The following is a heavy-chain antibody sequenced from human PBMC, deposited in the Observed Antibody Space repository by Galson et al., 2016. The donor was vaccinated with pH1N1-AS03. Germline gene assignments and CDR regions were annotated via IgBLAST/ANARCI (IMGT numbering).Heavy chain of an antibody. CDR3: AGSDRVLTAGSTRPEGGDY. J-gene: IGHJ4*02. CDR2: INPNSGGT. CDR1: GYTFTEYY. Sequence: SVKVSCKASGYTFTEYYMYWVRQAPGRGLEWMGWINPNSGGTKSAQKFQGRVTMTRDTSINTAYMGLSSLRSDDTAVYYCAGSDRVLTAGSTRPEGGDYWGQGTLVTVSS. D-gene: IGHD6-13*01. V-gene: IGHV1-2*02.